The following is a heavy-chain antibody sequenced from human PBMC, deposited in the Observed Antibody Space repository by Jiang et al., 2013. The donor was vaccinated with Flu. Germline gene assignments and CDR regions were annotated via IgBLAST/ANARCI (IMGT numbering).Heavy chain of an antibody. CDR2: IFPGDSDT. V-gene: IGHV5-51*01. D-gene: IGHD1-20*01. CDR1: GYTFSDYF. Sequence: QLVESGAEVKKPGESLKISCKASGYTFSDYFIDWVRQVPGKGLEWVGVIFPGDSDTTYSPSFQGQVTISADKSTGTAYLQWSSLKASDTAIYFCARQGNWNDLDWGQGTLVTVSS. J-gene: IGHJ4*02. CDR3: ARQGNWNDLD.